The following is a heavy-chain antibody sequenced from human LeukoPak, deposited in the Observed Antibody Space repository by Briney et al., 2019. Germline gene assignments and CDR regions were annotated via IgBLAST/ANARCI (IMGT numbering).Heavy chain of an antibody. Sequence: PSETLSLTCTVSGGSIGSYYWSWIRQPPGKGLEWIGEIYHSGSTNYNPSLKSRVTISVDKSKNQFSLKLSSVTAADTAVYYCARLGGYSYGYYYFDYWGQGTLVTVSS. V-gene: IGHV4-59*12. J-gene: IGHJ4*02. CDR1: GGSIGSYY. CDR3: ARLGGYSYGYYYFDY. CDR2: IYHSGST. D-gene: IGHD5-18*01.